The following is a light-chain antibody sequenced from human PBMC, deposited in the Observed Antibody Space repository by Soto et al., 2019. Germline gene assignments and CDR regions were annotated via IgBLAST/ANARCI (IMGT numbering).Light chain of an antibody. J-gene: IGKJ1*01. Sequence: EIVMTQSPATLSLSPGERATLSCRASQSVSSNLAWYQQKPGQAPRLLIFAAPTRATSVPARFTGSRSGTEFTLTISSLQSEDFAIYYCQQYNNWPRTFGQGTKVDIK. CDR3: QQYNNWPRT. CDR1: QSVSSN. V-gene: IGKV3-15*01. CDR2: AAP.